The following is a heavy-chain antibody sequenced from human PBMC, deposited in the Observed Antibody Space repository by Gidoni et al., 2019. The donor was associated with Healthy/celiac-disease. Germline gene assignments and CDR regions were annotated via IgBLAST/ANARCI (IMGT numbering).Heavy chain of an antibody. Sequence: EVQLLESGGGLVQPGGSLRLSCAASGFTFSSYAMSWVRQAPGKGLEWVSAISGSGGSTYYADSVKGRFTISRDNSKNTLYLQMNSLRAEDTAVYYCAKVEYCGGDCYSLLDYWGQGTLVTVSS. CDR2: ISGSGGST. CDR1: GFTFSSYA. CDR3: AKVEYCGGDCYSLLDY. D-gene: IGHD2-21*02. J-gene: IGHJ4*02. V-gene: IGHV3-23*01.